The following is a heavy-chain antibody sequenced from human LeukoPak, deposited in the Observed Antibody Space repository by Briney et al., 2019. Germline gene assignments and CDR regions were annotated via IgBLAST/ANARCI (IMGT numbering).Heavy chain of an antibody. Sequence: PSETLSLTCTVSGGSISSYYWSWIRQPPGKGLEWIGYIYYSGSTNYNPSFKSRVTISVDTSKNQFSPKLSSVTAADTAVYYCARAALVTMLDVWGQGATVTVSS. CDR2: IYYSGST. CDR1: GGSISSYY. CDR3: ARAALVTMLDV. V-gene: IGHV4-59*01. J-gene: IGHJ6*02. D-gene: IGHD2-21*02.